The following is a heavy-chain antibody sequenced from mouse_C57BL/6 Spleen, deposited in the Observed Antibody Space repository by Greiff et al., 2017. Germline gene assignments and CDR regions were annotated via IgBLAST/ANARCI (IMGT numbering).Heavy chain of an antibody. J-gene: IGHJ3*01. CDR1: GYTFTSYW. D-gene: IGHD3-1*01. CDR2: IDPSVSYT. CDR3: ARGGSGYFAY. V-gene: IGHV1-50*01. Sequence: QVQLQQPGAELVNPGASVTLYCKASGYTFTSYWMQWVKQRPGQGLEWIGEIDPSVSYTNYNQKFMGKATLDVDRSSSTTYLQLSSLTSEDAAVYYCARGGSGYFAYWGQGTLVTVSA.